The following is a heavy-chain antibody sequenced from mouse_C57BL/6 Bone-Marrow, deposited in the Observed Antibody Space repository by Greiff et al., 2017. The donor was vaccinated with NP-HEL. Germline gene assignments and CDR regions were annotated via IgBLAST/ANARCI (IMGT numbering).Heavy chain of an antibody. V-gene: IGHV1-9*01. CDR3: APRGFITTVVGYFDV. CDR1: GYTFTGYW. CDR2: ILPGSGST. Sequence: QVQLKQSGAELMKPGASVKLSCKATGYTFTGYWIEWVKQRPGHGLEWIGEILPGSGSTNYNEKFKGKATFTADTSSNTAYMQLSSLTTEDSAIYYCAPRGFITTVVGYFDVWGTGTTVTVSS. J-gene: IGHJ1*03. D-gene: IGHD1-1*01.